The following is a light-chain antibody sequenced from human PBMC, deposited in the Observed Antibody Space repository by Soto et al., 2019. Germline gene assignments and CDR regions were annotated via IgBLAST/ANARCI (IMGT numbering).Light chain of an antibody. V-gene: IGLV2-14*01. J-gene: IGLJ1*01. CDR1: SSHVGGYDY. CDR2: EVS. CDR3: RSYSISTAYL. Sequence: QLPLTQPASVAGSLGQSITIFCTGTSSHVGGYDYVSWYQLHPGKAPELMVFEVSSRPSGVSYRFSGSKSGNTASLTISGLQAEDEADYFCRSYSISTAYLFGTGTKVTAL.